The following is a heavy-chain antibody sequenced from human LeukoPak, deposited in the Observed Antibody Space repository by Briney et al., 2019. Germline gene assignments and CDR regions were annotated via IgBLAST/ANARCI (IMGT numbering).Heavy chain of an antibody. J-gene: IGHJ4*02. CDR2: ISSSGSTI. D-gene: IGHD5-24*01. Sequence: HPGRSLRLSCAASGFTFDDYAMHWVRQAPGKGLEWVSYISSSGSTIYHADSVKGRFTISRDNTKNSLYLQMNSLRAEDTAVYYCASRPPRLRDAYNNWGQGTLVTVSS. CDR1: GFTFDDYA. V-gene: IGHV3-48*03. CDR3: ASRPPRLRDAYNN.